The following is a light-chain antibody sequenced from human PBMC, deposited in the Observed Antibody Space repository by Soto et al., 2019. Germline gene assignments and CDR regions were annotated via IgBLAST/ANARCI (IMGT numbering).Light chain of an antibody. J-gene: IGKJ4*01. CDR1: QGISSY. CDR2: AAS. Sequence: DLQLTQSPSFLSASVGDRVTITCRASQGISSYLAWYQQKPGKAPKLLIYAASTLQSGGPSRFSGSRSGTEFTLTISSLQPDDFATYYCQQVNSYPLTFGGGTKVEIK. CDR3: QQVNSYPLT. V-gene: IGKV1-9*01.